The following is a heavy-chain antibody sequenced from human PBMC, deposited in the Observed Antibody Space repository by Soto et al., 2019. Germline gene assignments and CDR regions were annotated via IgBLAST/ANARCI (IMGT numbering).Heavy chain of an antibody. CDR3: ASSIRESVVVVAAETPLHAVDM. CDR1: GGSISSSSYY. CDR2: IYYSGST. Sequence: PSATLSLTCTVSGGSISSSSYYWGWIRQPPGKGLEWIGSIYYSGSTYYNPSLKSRVTISVDTSKNQFSLKLRSVTAADKAVYYCASSIRESVVVVAAETPLHAVDMWGQGTMV. D-gene: IGHD2-15*01. V-gene: IGHV4-39*01. J-gene: IGHJ3*02.